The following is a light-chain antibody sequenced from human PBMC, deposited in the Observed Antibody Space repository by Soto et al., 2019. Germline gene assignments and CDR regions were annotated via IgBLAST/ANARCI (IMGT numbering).Light chain of an antibody. CDR1: SRHSSYI. V-gene: IGLV4-60*02. CDR2: LEGSGSY. J-gene: IGLJ3*02. Sequence: QSVLTQSSSASASLGSSVTLTCTLSSRHSSYIIAWHQQQPGKAPRYLMKLEGSGSYNKGSGVPDRFSGSTSGADRYLTISNLQFEDEADYYCETWDSNTWVFGGGTKLTVL. CDR3: ETWDSNTWV.